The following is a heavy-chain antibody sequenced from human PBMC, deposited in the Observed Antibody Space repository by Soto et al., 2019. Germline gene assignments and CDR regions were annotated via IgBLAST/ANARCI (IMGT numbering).Heavy chain of an antibody. J-gene: IGHJ6*02. Sequence: ASVKVSCKASGYTFTGYYMHWVRQAPGQGLEWMGWINPNSGGTNYAQKFQGWVTMTRDTSISTAYMELSRLRSDDTAVYYCARDSAYTSSGWYSWYGMDVWGQGTTVTV. V-gene: IGHV1-2*04. CDR3: ARDSAYTSSGWYSWYGMDV. CDR2: INPNSGGT. D-gene: IGHD6-19*01. CDR1: GYTFTGYY.